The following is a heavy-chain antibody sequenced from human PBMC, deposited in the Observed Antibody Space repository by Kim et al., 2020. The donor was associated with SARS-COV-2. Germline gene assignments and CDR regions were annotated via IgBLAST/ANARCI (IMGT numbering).Heavy chain of an antibody. CDR3: ARFSGRQLSDNWFDP. J-gene: IGHJ5*02. V-gene: IGHV5-51*01. D-gene: IGHD3-10*01. Sequence: GESLKISCKGSGYGFYGYWIGWMRQMPGSGLEWMGIIYPDDSNTRYSPSFQGQVTISADKYASTAYLQWNSLKASDSARYYCARFSGRQLSDNWFDPWGQGTLVSVST. CDR1: GYGFYGYW. CDR2: IYPDDSNT.